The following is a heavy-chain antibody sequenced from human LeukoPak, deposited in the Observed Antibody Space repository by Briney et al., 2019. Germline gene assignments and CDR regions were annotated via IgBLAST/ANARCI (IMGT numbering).Heavy chain of an antibody. V-gene: IGHV3-7*01. J-gene: IGHJ4*02. CDR3: ARGGHRQKEF. D-gene: IGHD3-10*01. Sequence: SGGSLRLSCSASGFTFSNYWMTWVRQSPGKGLEWVAIIKHDGSDKYCVDSVKGRFTISRDNAKNSLYLQMSSLRAEDTAAYYCARGGHRQKEFWGQGTLVTVSS. CDR2: IKHDGSDK. CDR1: GFTFSNYW.